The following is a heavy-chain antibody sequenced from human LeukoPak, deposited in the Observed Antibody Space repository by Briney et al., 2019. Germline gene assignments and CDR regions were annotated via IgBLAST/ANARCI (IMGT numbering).Heavy chain of an antibody. CDR3: TRDGSYYFDY. CDR2: IRSKAYGGTT. V-gene: IGHV3-49*04. CDR1: GFTFSSYG. J-gene: IGHJ4*02. Sequence: GGSLRLSCAASGFTFSSYGMHWVRQAPGKGLEWVGFIRSKAYGGTTEYAASVKGRFTISRDDSKSIAYLQMNSLKTEDTAVYYCTRDGSYYFDYWGQGTLVTVSS. D-gene: IGHD1-26*01.